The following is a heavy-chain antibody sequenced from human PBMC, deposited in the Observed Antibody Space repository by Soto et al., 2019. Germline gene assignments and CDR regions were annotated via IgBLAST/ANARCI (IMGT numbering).Heavy chain of an antibody. CDR1: GFSLSTSGMG. V-gene: IGHV2-5*02. CDR2: VYWDDDK. D-gene: IGHD3-3*01. J-gene: IGHJ4*02. CDR3: AHSTMRR. Sequence: QITLKESGPTLVKPTQTLTLTCTFSGFSLSTSGMGVGWIRQPPGKALEWLALVYWDDDKRYSPSLKSRLTIPTDTPKNQVVPTMTTMDPVDTATYNCAHSTMRRWGQGTLVTVSS.